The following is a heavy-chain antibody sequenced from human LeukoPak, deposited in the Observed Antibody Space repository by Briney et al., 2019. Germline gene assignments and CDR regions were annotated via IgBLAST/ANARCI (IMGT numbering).Heavy chain of an antibody. J-gene: IGHJ4*02. CDR2: ISGRGDST. CDR1: GFTFSRYA. V-gene: IGHV3-23*01. Sequence: TGGSLRLSCAASGFTFSRYAMSWVPQAPGKGLEWVSAISGRGDSTYYADSVKGRFTISRDNSKNTLFLQMNCLRAEDTAMYYCARPSHSRLGELSLYGYFDYWGQGTLVTVSS. D-gene: IGHD3-16*02. CDR3: ARPSHSRLGELSLYGYFDY.